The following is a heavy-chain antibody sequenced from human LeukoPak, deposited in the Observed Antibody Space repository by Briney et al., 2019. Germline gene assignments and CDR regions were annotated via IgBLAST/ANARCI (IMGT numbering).Heavy chain of an antibody. Sequence: SVKVSCKASGCTFSSYAISWVRQPPGQGLEWMGGIVPIFGTANYAQKFQGRVTITADESTSTAYMELSSLRSEDTAVYYCARGAIAAAGIDYWGQGTLVTVSS. J-gene: IGHJ4*02. V-gene: IGHV1-69*13. CDR1: GCTFSSYA. CDR2: IVPIFGTA. CDR3: ARGAIAAAGIDY. D-gene: IGHD6-13*01.